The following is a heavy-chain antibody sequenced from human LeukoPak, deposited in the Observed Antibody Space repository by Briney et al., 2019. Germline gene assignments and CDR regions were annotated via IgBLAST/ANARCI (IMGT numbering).Heavy chain of an antibody. D-gene: IGHD3-22*01. J-gene: IGHJ6*02. CDR1: GGSFSGYY. CDR2: INHGGST. V-gene: IGHV4-34*01. CDR3: ARGGYYDSSGYFASGYYGMDV. Sequence: SETLSLTCAVYGGSFSGYYWSWIRQPPGKGLEWIGEINHGGSTNYNPSLKSRVTISVDTSKNQFSLKLSSVTAADTAVYYCARGGYYDSSGYFASGYYGMDVWGQGTTVTVSS.